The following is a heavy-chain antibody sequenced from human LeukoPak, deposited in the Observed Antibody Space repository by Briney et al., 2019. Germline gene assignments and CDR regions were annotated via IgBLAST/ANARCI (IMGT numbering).Heavy chain of an antibody. D-gene: IGHD6-13*01. V-gene: IGHV4-31*03. Sequence: SETLSLTCTVSGGSISSGGYYWSWIRQHPGKGLEWIGYIYYSGSAYYNPSLKSRVTISVDTSKSQFSLKLTSVTAADTAVYYCAGLSAAAGSPLDYWGQGTLVTVSS. CDR3: AGLSAAAGSPLDY. J-gene: IGHJ4*02. CDR2: IYYSGSA. CDR1: GGSISSGGYY.